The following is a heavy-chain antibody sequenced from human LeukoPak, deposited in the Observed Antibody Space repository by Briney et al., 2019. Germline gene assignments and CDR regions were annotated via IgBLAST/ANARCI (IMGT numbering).Heavy chain of an antibody. D-gene: IGHD6-6*01. CDR3: ARDGLLSRIAARNDAFDI. Sequence: GGSLRLSCAASGFTFSNYGMHWVRQAPGKGLEWVAFIRYDGSNIHYADSVKGRFTISRDNSKNTLYLQMNSLRAEDTAVYYCARDGLLSRIAARNDAFDIWGQGTMVTVSS. CDR1: GFTFSNYG. CDR2: IRYDGSNI. V-gene: IGHV3-30*02. J-gene: IGHJ3*02.